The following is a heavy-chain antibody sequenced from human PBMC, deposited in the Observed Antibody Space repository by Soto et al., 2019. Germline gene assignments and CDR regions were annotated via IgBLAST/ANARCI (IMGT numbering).Heavy chain of an antibody. CDR2: ISYDGSNK. CDR3: ARDRWAPYSSYYYYYGMDV. V-gene: IGHV3-30-3*01. D-gene: IGHD6-13*01. Sequence: GGSLRLSCAASGFTFSSYAMHWVRQAPGKGLEWVAVISYDGSNKYYADSVKGRFTISRDNSKNTLYLQMNSLRAEDTAVYYCARDRWAPYSSYYYYYGMDVWGQGTTVTVSS. CDR1: GFTFSSYA. J-gene: IGHJ6*02.